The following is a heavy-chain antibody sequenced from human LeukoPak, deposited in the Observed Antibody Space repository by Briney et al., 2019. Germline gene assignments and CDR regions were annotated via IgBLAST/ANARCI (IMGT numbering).Heavy chain of an antibody. J-gene: IGHJ5*02. CDR1: WSTVSGNY. V-gene: IGHV3-53*01. Sequence: PGGSLRLSCAASWSTVSGNYMSWVRQAPGKGLEWVSVIYFAGGTYYADSVRGRFTISRDISKNTLYLQMNSLRPEDTAVYYCMLPPWAAGGPWGQGNLVTVSS. CDR3: MLPPWAAGGP. CDR2: IYFAGGT. D-gene: IGHD6-13*01.